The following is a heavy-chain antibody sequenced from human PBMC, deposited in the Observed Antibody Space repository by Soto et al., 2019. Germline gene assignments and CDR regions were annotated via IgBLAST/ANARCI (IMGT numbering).Heavy chain of an antibody. CDR3: ARLHSHGTYGMDV. CDR1: GGSFTYT. D-gene: IGHD5-18*01. J-gene: IGHJ6*02. CDR2: IIPIFGTA. Sequence: SVKVSCKASGGSFTYTLSWVRQAPGQGLEWMGGIIPIFGTANYAQKFQGRVAITADESTKTAYMELSTLRSEDTAVYYCARLHSHGTYGMDVWGQGTTVTVSS. V-gene: IGHV1-69*13.